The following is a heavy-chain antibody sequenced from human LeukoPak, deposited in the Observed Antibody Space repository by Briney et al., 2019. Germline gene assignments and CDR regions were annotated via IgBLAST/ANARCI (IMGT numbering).Heavy chain of an antibody. Sequence: GGSLRLSCAASGFTFSSYSMNWVRQAPGKGLEWVSSISSSSSYIYYADSVKGRFTISRDNAKNSLYLQMNSLRAEDTAVYYCARAPYNSSSWYFDYWGQGTLVTVST. CDR3: ARAPYNSSSWYFDY. D-gene: IGHD6-13*01. J-gene: IGHJ4*02. CDR1: GFTFSSYS. CDR2: ISSSSSYI. V-gene: IGHV3-21*01.